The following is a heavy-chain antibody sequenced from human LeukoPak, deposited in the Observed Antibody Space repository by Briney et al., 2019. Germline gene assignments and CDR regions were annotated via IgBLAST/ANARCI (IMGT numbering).Heavy chain of an antibody. J-gene: IGHJ4*02. Sequence: GGSLRLSCAASGFTFSSYSMNWVRQAPGKGLEWVSSISSSSSYIYYADSVKGRFTISRDNAKNSLYLQMNSLRAEDTAVYYCAKVLPGGSFYSKQFDYWGQGTLVTVSS. CDR3: AKVLPGGSFYSKQFDY. CDR2: ISSSSSYI. V-gene: IGHV3-21*01. CDR1: GFTFSSYS. D-gene: IGHD2-21*01.